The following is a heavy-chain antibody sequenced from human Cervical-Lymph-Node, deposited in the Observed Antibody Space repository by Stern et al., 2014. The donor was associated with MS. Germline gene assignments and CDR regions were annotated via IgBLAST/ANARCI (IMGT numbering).Heavy chain of an antibody. V-gene: IGHV4-61*01. J-gene: IGHJ4*02. CDR1: GDSISSRRYY. Sequence: QVQLQESGPGLVKPSETLSLTCTVSGDSISSRRYYWSWIRHSPGKGLEWIGFIYYGGSTKYNPSLNSRVTISQDSSKNQISLKLNSVTAADSAVYYCARDGYSSTEYYLEYWGQGILVTVSS. D-gene: IGHD2-2*01. CDR3: ARDGYSSTEYYLEY. CDR2: IYYGGST.